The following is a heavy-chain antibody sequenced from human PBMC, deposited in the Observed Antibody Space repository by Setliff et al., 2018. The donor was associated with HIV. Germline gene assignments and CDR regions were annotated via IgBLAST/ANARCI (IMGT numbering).Heavy chain of an antibody. V-gene: IGHV1-18*01. CDR3: ARARYGGFDH. CDR1: GYNFDSFA. Sequence: ASVKVSCKASGYNFDSFAVIWVRQAPGQGLEWMGWISGYNGQTKDAQKFQGRLIMNTDTATSTTYMEMRSLRSDDTAIYYCARARYGGFDHWGQGSLVTVSS. CDR2: ISGYNGQT. D-gene: IGHD3-16*01. J-gene: IGHJ4*02.